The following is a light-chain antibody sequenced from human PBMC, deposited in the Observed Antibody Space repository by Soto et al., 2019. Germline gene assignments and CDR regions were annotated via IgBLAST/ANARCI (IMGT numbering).Light chain of an antibody. V-gene: IGLV2-8*01. CDR3: SSYAGSDNFV. CDR1: SSDVGGYNY. Sequence: QSALTQPPSASGSPGQSVTISCTGTSSDVGGYNYVSWYQQHPGKAPKLMIYEVNKRLSGVPDRFSGSKSGNSASLTVSGLQAEDEADYYCSSYAGSDNFVFGTGTKVTVL. CDR2: EVN. J-gene: IGLJ1*01.